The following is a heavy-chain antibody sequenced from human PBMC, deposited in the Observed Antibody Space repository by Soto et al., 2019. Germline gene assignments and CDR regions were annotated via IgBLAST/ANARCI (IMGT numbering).Heavy chain of an antibody. CDR1: GYTFTGYY. V-gene: IGHV1-2*02. CDR2: INPNSGGT. J-gene: IGHJ4*02. Sequence: ASVKVSCKASGYTFTGYYMHWVRQAPGQGLEWMGWINPNSGGTNYAQKFQGRVTMTRDTSISTAYMELSRLRSDDTAVYYCARDGQNHAGTFDYCCQGTMVTV. CDR3: ARDGQNHAGTFDY. D-gene: IGHD3-10*01.